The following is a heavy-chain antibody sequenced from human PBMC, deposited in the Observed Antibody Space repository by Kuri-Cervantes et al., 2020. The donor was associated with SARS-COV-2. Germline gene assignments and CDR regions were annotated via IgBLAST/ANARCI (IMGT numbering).Heavy chain of an antibody. Sequence: SETLSLTCNVSGDSISSSSYYWDWIRQPPGKGLEWIGSIYYSVSTYYNPSLKIRVTISVDTSKNQFSLKLSSVTAADTAVYYCARPGSYYDSSGYPPFDYWSQGTLVTVSS. CDR3: ARPGSYYDSSGYPPFDY. V-gene: IGHV4-39*01. J-gene: IGHJ4*02. CDR2: IYYSVST. CDR1: GDSISSSSYY. D-gene: IGHD3-22*01.